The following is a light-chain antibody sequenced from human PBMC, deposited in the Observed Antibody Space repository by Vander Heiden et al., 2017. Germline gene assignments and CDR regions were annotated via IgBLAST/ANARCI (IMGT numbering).Light chain of an antibody. V-gene: IGKV3-11*01. CDR1: QSVRNY. CDR3: QQRSNWPPEVT. CDR2: DAS. J-gene: IGKJ4*01. Sequence: EIVLTQSPATLSLSPGERATLYCRASQSVRNYLGWYQHKPGQAPRLLIYDASNRAAGIPARFSGSGSGTDFTLTISSLEPEDFAVYYCQQRSNWPPEVTFGGGTKVEIK.